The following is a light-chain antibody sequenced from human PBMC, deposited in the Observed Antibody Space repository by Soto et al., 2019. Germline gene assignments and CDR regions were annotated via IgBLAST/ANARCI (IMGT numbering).Light chain of an antibody. CDR3: QHYNSYSEA. Sequence: EIVLTQSPGTLSLSPGERSTLSCRCSQSVSSSFLAWYQQKRGQPPRLLIYGASNRATGIPARFSGSGSGTEFTLTISSLQPDDFATYYCQHYNSYSEAFGQGTKVDIK. V-gene: IGKV3-20*01. CDR1: QSVSSSF. J-gene: IGKJ1*01. CDR2: GAS.